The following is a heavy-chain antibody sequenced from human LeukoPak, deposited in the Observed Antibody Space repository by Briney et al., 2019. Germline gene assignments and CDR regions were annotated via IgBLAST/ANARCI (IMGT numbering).Heavy chain of an antibody. Sequence: SVKVSCKAAGGTFSSYAISWVRQAPGQGLEWMGGIIPIFGTANYAQKFQGRVTITADESTSTAYMELSSLRSEDTAVYYCAREAIGYSYGPGYWGQGTLVTVSS. CDR2: IIPIFGTA. D-gene: IGHD5-18*01. CDR3: AREAIGYSYGPGY. CDR1: GGTFSSYA. J-gene: IGHJ4*02. V-gene: IGHV1-69*13.